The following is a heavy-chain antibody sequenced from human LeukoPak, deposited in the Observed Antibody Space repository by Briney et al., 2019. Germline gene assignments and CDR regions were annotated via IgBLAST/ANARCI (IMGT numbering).Heavy chain of an antibody. D-gene: IGHD1-26*01. J-gene: IGHJ4*02. Sequence: GGSLRLSCAASGFTFSSYWMSWVRQAPGKGLEWVANIKQDGSEKYYVDSVKGRFTISRDNAKNSVYLQMHSLRAEDTAVYYCAKDGSGSYSHFDFWGQGTLVTVSS. CDR3: AKDGSGSYSHFDF. V-gene: IGHV3-7*03. CDR2: IKQDGSEK. CDR1: GFTFSSYW.